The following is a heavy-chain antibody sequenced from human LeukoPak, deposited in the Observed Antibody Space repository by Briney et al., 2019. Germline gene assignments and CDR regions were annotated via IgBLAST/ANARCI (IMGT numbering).Heavy chain of an antibody. V-gene: IGHV4-39*07. CDR3: ARERITMIVAGRRFDY. Sequence: SETLSLTCTVSGGSISSSSYYWGWIRQPPGKGLEWIGSIYYSGSTYYNPSLKSRVTISVDTSKNQFSLKLSSVTAADTAVYYCARERITMIVAGRRFDYWGQGTLVTVSS. CDR2: IYYSGST. D-gene: IGHD3-22*01. CDR1: GGSISSSSYY. J-gene: IGHJ4*02.